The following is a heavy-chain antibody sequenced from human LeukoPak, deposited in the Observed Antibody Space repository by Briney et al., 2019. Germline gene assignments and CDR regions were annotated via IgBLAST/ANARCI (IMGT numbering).Heavy chain of an antibody. CDR2: IYYSGVT. V-gene: IGHV4-59*12. CDR3: ARVWVVTAGTPHNRPGWFDP. D-gene: IGHD1-14*01. CDR1: GASLSSYY. Sequence: SETLSLTCTVSGASLSSYYWSWIRLPPGKGLEWIGSIYYSGVTNFNPSLKSRVTISVDTSKNQFSLKLSSVTAADTAVYYCARVWVVTAGTPHNRPGWFDPWGQGTLVTVSS. J-gene: IGHJ5*02.